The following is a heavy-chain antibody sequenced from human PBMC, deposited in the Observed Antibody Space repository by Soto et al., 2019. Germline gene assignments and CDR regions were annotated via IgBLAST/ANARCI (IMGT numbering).Heavy chain of an antibody. J-gene: IGHJ4*02. V-gene: IGHV3-21*06. Sequence: GGSLRLSCEASGFTFIGYCMVWVRQVPGKGLEWVSSISSSSSFIYYADSMKGRLTVSRDNAKNSSYFELTKLRDEDTAVYYCAIGGCTLYFDSWGQGTLVTVSS. CDR2: ISSSSSFI. CDR3: AIGGCTLYFDS. D-gene: IGHD2-8*01. CDR1: GFTFIGYC.